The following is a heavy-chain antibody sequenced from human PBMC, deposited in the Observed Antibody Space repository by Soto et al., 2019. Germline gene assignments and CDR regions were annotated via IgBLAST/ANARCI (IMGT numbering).Heavy chain of an antibody. J-gene: IGHJ6*02. Sequence: ASVKVSCKASGYTFTSYGISWVRHAPGQGLEWMGWISAYNGNTNYAQKLQGRVTMTTDTSTSTAYMELRSLRSDDTAVYYCARDPVGIYSSSWSYYYYYGMDVWGQGTTVTVSS. CDR3: ARDPVGIYSSSWSYYYYYGMDV. CDR2: ISAYNGNT. V-gene: IGHV1-18*01. D-gene: IGHD6-13*01. CDR1: GYTFTSYG.